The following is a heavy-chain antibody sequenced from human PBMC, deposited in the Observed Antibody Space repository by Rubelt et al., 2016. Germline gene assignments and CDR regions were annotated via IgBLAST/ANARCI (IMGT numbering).Heavy chain of an antibody. Sequence: QVQLVESGGGVVQPGRSLRLSCAASGFTFSSYAIHWVRQAPGKGLQWVAVISYDGNNKYYADSVKGRFTVSRDNSKNTRYLQMNSLRTEETVGYYWASGGEAWSVDPWGQGNLVNVSS. CDR2: ISYDGNNK. CDR1: GFTFSSYA. V-gene: IGHV3-30*04. J-gene: IGHJ5*02. D-gene: IGHD3-16*01. CDR3: ASGGEAWSVDP.